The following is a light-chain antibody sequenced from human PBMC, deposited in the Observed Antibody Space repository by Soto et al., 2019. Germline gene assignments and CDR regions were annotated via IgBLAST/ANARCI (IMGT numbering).Light chain of an antibody. CDR1: QSVSTD. V-gene: IGKV3-11*01. CDR2: DAS. Sequence: ALAQSPVALSLSPGERATLSCRASQSVSTDLAWYQQKPGQAPRLLIYDASNRAPGIPVRFAGSGSGTDFALTISSLEPEDFVLYYCQHPPTSFGGGTKVEI. CDR3: QHPPTS. J-gene: IGKJ4*01.